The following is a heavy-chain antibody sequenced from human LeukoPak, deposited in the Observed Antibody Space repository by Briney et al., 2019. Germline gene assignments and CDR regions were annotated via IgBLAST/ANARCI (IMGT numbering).Heavy chain of an antibody. CDR2: ISSSGSTI. D-gene: IGHD3-10*01. CDR1: GFTFSDYY. V-gene: IGHV3-11*01. J-gene: IGHJ4*02. Sequence: GGSLRLSCAASGFTFSDYYMSWIRQAPGKGLEWVSYISSSGSTIYYADSVKGRFTISRDNAKNSLYLQMNSLRAEDTAVYYCARELLWFGRGPYYFDYWGQGTLVTVSS. CDR3: ARELLWFGRGPYYFDY.